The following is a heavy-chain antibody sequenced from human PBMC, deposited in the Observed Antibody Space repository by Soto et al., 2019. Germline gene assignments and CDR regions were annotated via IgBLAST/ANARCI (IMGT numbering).Heavy chain of an antibody. CDR3: ARVVILVQTASTHYYYHMDV. V-gene: IGHV1-69*01. Sequence: QVQLVQSGAEVRKPRSSVTVSCNASGGTFSNYAISWVRQAPGQGLAWMGGIIPIVGTGSYAQKFKGRVTNTADEPTTTAYMELSSLRFEDTAVYYCARVVILVQTASTHYYYHMDVWGPGTTVTVSS. J-gene: IGHJ6*02. D-gene: IGHD2-2*01. CDR2: IIPIVGTG. CDR1: GGTFSNYA.